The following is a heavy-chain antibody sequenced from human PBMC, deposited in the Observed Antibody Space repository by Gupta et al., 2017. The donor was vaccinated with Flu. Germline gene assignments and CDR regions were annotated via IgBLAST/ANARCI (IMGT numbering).Heavy chain of an antibody. CDR3: ARVRLAVAGQREYYYYGMDV. V-gene: IGHV1-2*02. CDR2: INPNSGST. J-gene: IGHJ6*02. D-gene: IGHD6-19*01. Sequence: LEWMGWINPNSGSTNYAQKFQGRVTMTRDTSISTAYMELSRLRSDDTAVYYCARVRLAVAGQREYYYYGMDVWGQGTTVTVSS.